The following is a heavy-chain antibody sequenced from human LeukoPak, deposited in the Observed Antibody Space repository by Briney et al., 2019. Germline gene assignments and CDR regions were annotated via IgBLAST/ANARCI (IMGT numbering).Heavy chain of an antibody. J-gene: IGHJ4*02. D-gene: IGHD3-3*01. V-gene: IGHV3-23*01. Sequence: GGSLRLSCAASGFTFSSYAVSWVRQAPGKGLEWVSAISGSGGSTYYADSVKGRFTISRDNSKNTLYLQMNSLRAEDTAVYYCAKYSRRLRIFGVAAYFGGDYFDYWGQGTLVTVSS. CDR2: ISGSGGST. CDR3: AKYSRRLRIFGVAAYFGGDYFDY. CDR1: GFTFSSYA.